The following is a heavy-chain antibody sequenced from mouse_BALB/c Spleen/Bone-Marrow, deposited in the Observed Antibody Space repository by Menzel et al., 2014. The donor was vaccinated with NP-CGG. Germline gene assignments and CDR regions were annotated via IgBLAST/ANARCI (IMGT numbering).Heavy chain of an antibody. CDR2: IRSKSNNYAT. CDR1: GFTFNTYA. D-gene: IGHD1-1*01. CDR3: VRYYGSSYYYAMDY. J-gene: IGHJ4*01. V-gene: IGHV10-1*02. Sequence: EVHLVESGGGLVQPKGSLKLSCAASGFTFNTYAMNWVRQAPGKGLEWVARIRSKSNNYATYYADSVKDRFTISRDDSQSMLYLQMNNLETEDTAMYYCVRYYGSSYYYAMDYWGQGTSVTVSS.